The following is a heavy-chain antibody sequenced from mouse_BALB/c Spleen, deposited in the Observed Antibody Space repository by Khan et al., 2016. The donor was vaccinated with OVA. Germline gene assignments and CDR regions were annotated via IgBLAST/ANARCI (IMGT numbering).Heavy chain of an antibody. Sequence: QVTLKESGPGILQPSPTLSLTCSFSGFSLRSSGMGVSWIRQPSGKGLEWLAHIYWADDKRYNPSLNSRLTISKDTSSNQVFLKITSVDTADAGTYYCARTEWLLDITMDYWGQGTSVAVSS. D-gene: IGHD2-3*01. CDR3: ARTEWLLDITMDY. CDR2: IYWADDK. CDR1: GFSLRSSGMG. V-gene: IGHV8-12*01. J-gene: IGHJ4*01.